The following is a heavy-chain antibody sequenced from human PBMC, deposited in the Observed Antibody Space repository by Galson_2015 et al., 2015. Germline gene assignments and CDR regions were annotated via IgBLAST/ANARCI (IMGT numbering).Heavy chain of an antibody. CDR2: MSPNSGNT. D-gene: IGHD3-22*01. V-gene: IGHV1-8*01. Sequence: SVKVSCKASGYTFTSYDINWVRQATGQGLEWMGWMSPNSGNTGYAQKFQGRVTMTRNTSISTAYMELSSLRSEDTAVYYCARGPGYYDSSGYYFSPLTVERTPFDYWGQGTLVTVSS. CDR1: GYTFTSYD. CDR3: ARGPGYYDSSGYYFSPLTVERTPFDY. J-gene: IGHJ4*02.